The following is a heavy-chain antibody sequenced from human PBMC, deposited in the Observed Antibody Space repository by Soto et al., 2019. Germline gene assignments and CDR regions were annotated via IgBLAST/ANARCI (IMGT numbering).Heavy chain of an antibody. Sequence: QVQLVQSGAEVTKPGASVKVSCKASGYTFTSYDINWVRQATGQGLEWMGWMNPNSGNTGYAQKFQGRVTMTRDTSITTADMELNSLRTEDMAVYYCARGKSLENWGQGTLVTVSS. J-gene: IGHJ4*02. V-gene: IGHV1-8*01. CDR2: MNPNSGNT. D-gene: IGHD1-1*01. CDR1: GYTFTSYD. CDR3: ARGKSLEN.